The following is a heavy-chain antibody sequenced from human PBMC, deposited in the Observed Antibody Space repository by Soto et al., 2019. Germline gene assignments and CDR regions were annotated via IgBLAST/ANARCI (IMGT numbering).Heavy chain of an antibody. CDR2: IYYSGST. Sequence: KSSETLSLTCTVSGGSISSYYWSWIRQPPGKGLEWIGYIYYSGSTNYNPSLKSRVTISVDTSKNQFSLKLSSVTAADTAVYYCASMHYGSGNHDYWGQGTLVTVS. CDR3: ASMHYGSGNHDY. J-gene: IGHJ4*02. V-gene: IGHV4-59*01. CDR1: GGSISSYY. D-gene: IGHD3-10*01.